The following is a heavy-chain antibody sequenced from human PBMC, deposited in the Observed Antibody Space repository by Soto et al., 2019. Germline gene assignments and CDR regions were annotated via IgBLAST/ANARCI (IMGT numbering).Heavy chain of an antibody. CDR3: ARRDGYNFDY. CDR1: GFTFSSYA. D-gene: IGHD5-12*01. V-gene: IGHV3-64*01. J-gene: IGHJ4*02. Sequence: GSLRLSCAASGFTFSSYAMHWVRQAPWKGLEYVSAISSNGGSTYYANSVKGRFTISRDNSKNTLYLQMGSLRAEDMAVYYCARRDGYNFDYWGQGTLVTVSS. CDR2: ISSNGGST.